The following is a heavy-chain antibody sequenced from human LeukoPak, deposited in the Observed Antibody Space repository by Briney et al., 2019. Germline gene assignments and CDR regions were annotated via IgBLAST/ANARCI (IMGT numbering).Heavy chain of an antibody. CDR3: APIFGDYSDFDY. D-gene: IGHD4-17*01. Sequence: SETLSLTCTVSGGSISSYYWSWIRQPPGKGLEWIGYIYYSGSTNYNPSLKSRVTISVDTSKNQFSLKLTSVTAADTAVYYCAPIFGDYSDFDYWGQGTLVTVSS. J-gene: IGHJ4*01. CDR2: IYYSGST. CDR1: GGSISSYY. V-gene: IGHV4-59*12.